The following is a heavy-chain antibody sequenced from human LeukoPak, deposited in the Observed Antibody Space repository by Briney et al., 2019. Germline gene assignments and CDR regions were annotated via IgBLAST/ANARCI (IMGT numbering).Heavy chain of an antibody. CDR3: AREGGDCSSTSCYTDSGYDPYFDY. Sequence: SETLSLTCTVSGGSISSYYWSWIRQPAGKGLEWIGRIYTSGSTNYNPSLKSRATMSVDASKNQFSLKLSSVTAADTAVYYCAREGGDCSSTSCYTDSGYDPYFDYWGQGTLVTVSS. CDR1: GGSISSYY. D-gene: IGHD2-2*02. CDR2: IYTSGST. V-gene: IGHV4-4*07. J-gene: IGHJ4*02.